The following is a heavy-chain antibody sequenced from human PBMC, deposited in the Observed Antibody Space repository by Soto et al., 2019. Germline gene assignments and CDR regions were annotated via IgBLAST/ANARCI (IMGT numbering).Heavy chain of an antibody. D-gene: IGHD3-10*01. V-gene: IGHV1-69*18. J-gene: IGHJ4*02. CDR2: VLPVFGTT. CDR3: ARARALRGFDY. Sequence: QVQLVQSGAEVKKPGSSVKVSCKASGGTFTSNAISWVRQAPGQGLEWMGTVLPVFGTTNYAPKFRGRLTITADDSSSTAYMELRSLKSEDTAVYYCARARALRGFDYWGQGTLVPVS. CDR1: GGTFTSNA.